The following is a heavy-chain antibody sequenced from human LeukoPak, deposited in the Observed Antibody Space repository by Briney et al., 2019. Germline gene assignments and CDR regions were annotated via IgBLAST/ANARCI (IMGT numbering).Heavy chain of an antibody. V-gene: IGHV1-69*01. D-gene: IGHD6-6*01. J-gene: IGHJ6*02. CDR2: IIPIFGTA. CDR3: AMGEYSSSSVGYYGMDV. CDR1: GGTFSSYA. Sequence: GSSVKVSCKASGGTFSSYAISWVRQAPGQGLEWMGGIIPIFGTANYAQKFQGRVTITADESMSTAYMELSSLRSEDTAVYYCAMGEYSSSSVGYYGMDVWGQGTTVTVSS.